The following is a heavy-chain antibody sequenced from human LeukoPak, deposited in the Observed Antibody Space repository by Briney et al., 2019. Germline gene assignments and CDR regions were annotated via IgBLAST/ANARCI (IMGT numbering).Heavy chain of an antibody. Sequence: GGSLRLSCAPSGFTFSSYAMSWVRQAPGKGLEWVSCISDSSRHIYYADSVKGRFTISRDNAKSSASLQMSSLRVDDTAVYYCARAYTNGDYLDYWGQGTLVTVSS. J-gene: IGHJ4*02. V-gene: IGHV3-21*01. CDR2: ISDSSRHI. CDR1: GFTFSSYA. CDR3: ARAYTNGDYLDY. D-gene: IGHD4-17*01.